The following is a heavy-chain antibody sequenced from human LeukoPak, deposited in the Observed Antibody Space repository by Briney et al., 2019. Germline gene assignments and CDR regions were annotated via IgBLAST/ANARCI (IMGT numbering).Heavy chain of an antibody. CDR3: ARDPNYYGSGSYYNVGFFVL. V-gene: IGHV1-18*01. CDR1: GYTFTSYG. D-gene: IGHD3-10*01. J-gene: IGHJ4*02. CDR2: ISAYNGNT. Sequence: ASVKVSCKASGYTFTSYGISWVRQAPGQGHEWMGWISAYNGNTNYAQKLQGRVTMTTDTSTSTAYMELRSLRSDDTAVYYCARDPNYYGSGSYYNVGFFVLWGQGTLVTVSS.